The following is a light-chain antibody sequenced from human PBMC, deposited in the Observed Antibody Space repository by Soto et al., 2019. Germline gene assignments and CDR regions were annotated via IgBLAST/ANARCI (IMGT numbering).Light chain of an antibody. CDR1: QIISRY. J-gene: IGKJ1*01. Sequence: DIQMTQSPSSLPASVGDRVTITCRSSQIISRYLNWYQQKPGQAPKLLIYAASSLQSGVPSRFNGAGSGTEFTLTISSLQAEDFATYFCQQSYSSPRTFGQGTKVEI. CDR2: AAS. V-gene: IGKV1-39*01. CDR3: QQSYSSPRT.